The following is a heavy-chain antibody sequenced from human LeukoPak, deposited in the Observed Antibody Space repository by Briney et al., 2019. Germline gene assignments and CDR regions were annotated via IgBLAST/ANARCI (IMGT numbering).Heavy chain of an antibody. V-gene: IGHV1-2*02. CDR3: ARPRDCGDYDAFDI. Sequence: ASVKVSCKASGYTFTGYYMHWVRQAPGQGLEWMGWINPNSGGTNYAQKFQGRVTMTSDTSISTAYMELSRLRFDDTAVYYCARPRDCGDYDAFDIWGQGTMVTVSS. J-gene: IGHJ3*02. CDR2: INPNSGGT. D-gene: IGHD4-17*01. CDR1: GYTFTGYY.